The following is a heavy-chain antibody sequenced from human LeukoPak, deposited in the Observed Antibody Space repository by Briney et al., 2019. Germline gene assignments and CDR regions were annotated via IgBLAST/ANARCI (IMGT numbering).Heavy chain of an antibody. V-gene: IGHV1-3*01. CDR3: AMSVEMPPIPSFDY. CDR2: VSRANDP. Sequence: ASVKVSCTTSGYIFTPHHIHWMRQAPGQGLELLGWVSRANDPEYSQKFQGRVVITRDASATTSYLELNSLRSEDTAIYYCAMSVEMPPIPSFDYWGQGTLVTVSS. D-gene: IGHD5-24*01. CDR1: GYIFTPHH. J-gene: IGHJ4*02.